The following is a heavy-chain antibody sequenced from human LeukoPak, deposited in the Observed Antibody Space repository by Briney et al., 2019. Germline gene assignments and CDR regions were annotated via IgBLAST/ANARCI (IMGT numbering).Heavy chain of an antibody. Sequence: PGGSLRLSCSASGFTFSSYAMHWVRQAPGKGLEYVSAISGNGGSTYYADSVKGRFTISRDNSMQMSSLRTEDTPVYYCVKGGGSSGWYSYDYWGQGTLVTVSS. CDR3: VKGGGSSGWYSYDY. CDR1: GFTFSSYA. J-gene: IGHJ4*02. V-gene: IGHV3-64D*06. CDR2: ISGNGGST. D-gene: IGHD6-19*01.